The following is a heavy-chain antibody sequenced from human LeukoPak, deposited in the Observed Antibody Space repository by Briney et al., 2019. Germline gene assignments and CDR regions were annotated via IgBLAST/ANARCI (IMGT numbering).Heavy chain of an antibody. CDR3: ARGKNFRADAFDI. J-gene: IGHJ3*02. Sequence: PGGSLRPSCAASGFTFSSSSMHWVRQAPGKGLEWVAIVWYDGSNKNYVDSVKGRFTISRDNPKNTLYLQMNSLRAEDTAVYYCARGKNFRADAFDIWGQGTMITVSS. D-gene: IGHD2/OR15-2a*01. CDR2: VWYDGSNK. CDR1: GFTFSSSS. V-gene: IGHV3-33*01.